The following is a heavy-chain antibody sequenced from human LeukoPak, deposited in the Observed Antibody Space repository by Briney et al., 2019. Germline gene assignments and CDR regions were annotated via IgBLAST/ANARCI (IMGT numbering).Heavy chain of an antibody. V-gene: IGHV3-48*03. D-gene: IGHD6-6*01. CDR1: GFTFSSYE. CDR2: ISSGGSTI. Sequence: PGGSLRLSCAASGFTFSSYEMNWVRQAPGKGLEWVSYISSGGSTIYYADSVKGRFTISRDNAKNSLYLQMNSLRAEDTAVYYCTTEKGYSSSLTFDFWGQGTLVTVSS. CDR3: TTEKGYSSSLTFDF. J-gene: IGHJ4*02.